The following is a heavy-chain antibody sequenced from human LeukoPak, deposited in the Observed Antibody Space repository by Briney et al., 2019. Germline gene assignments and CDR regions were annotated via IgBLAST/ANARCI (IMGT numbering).Heavy chain of an antibody. Sequence: GGSLRLSCAASGFTFSSYAMHWVRQAPGKGLEWVALISFDGTNKNYADSVKGRFTLSRDNSKNTLYLQMNTLRVEDTAVYYCAKANGAYSAYDLFDYWGQGTLVTVSS. J-gene: IGHJ4*02. D-gene: IGHD5-12*01. CDR2: ISFDGTNK. CDR3: AKANGAYSAYDLFDY. CDR1: GFTFSSYA. V-gene: IGHV3-30*04.